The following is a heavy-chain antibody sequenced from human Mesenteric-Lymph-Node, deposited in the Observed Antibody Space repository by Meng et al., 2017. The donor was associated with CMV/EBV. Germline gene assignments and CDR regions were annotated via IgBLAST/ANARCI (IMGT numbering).Heavy chain of an antibody. V-gene: IGHV4-59*12. Sequence: SETLSLTCTVSGGSISSYYWSWIRQPPGKGLEWIGYIYYSGSTNYNPSLKSRVTISVDTSKNQFSLKLSSVTAADTAVYYCARGKYYDFWSGYVRNYGMDVWGQGTTVTVSS. D-gene: IGHD3-3*01. CDR2: IYYSGST. J-gene: IGHJ6*02. CDR3: ARGKYYDFWSGYVRNYGMDV. CDR1: GGSISSYY.